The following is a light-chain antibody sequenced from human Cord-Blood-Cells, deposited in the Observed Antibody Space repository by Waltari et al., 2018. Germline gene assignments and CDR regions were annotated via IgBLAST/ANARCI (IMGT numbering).Light chain of an antibody. J-gene: IGLJ2*01. V-gene: IGLV2-23*02. CDR1: RSDVGSYNL. CDR2: EVS. Sequence: QSALTQPASVSGSPGQSITISCTGTRSDVGSYNLVSWYQQPPGKAPKLMIYEVSKRPSGVSNRFSGSKSGNTASLTISGLQAEDEADYYCCSYAGSSTWVFGGGTKLTVL. CDR3: CSYAGSSTWV.